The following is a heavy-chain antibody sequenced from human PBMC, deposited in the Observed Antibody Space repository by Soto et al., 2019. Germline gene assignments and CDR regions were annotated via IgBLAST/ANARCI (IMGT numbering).Heavy chain of an antibody. J-gene: IGHJ4*02. CDR1: GYTFINYY. V-gene: IGHV1-46*01. CDR2: FNPTSGST. Sequence: QVQLVQSGAEVKKPGASVKLSCKASGYTFINYYIHWVRQAPGQGLEWMGIFNPTSGSTNYAQKVPGRVPLTMDTSTRTVYMELSSLRFDDTAVYYCARDLAAGDYWGQGTLVTVSS. D-gene: IGHD6-13*01. CDR3: ARDLAAGDY.